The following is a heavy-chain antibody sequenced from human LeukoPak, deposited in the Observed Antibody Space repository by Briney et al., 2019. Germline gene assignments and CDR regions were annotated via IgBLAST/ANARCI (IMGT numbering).Heavy chain of an antibody. CDR3: ARDEIAHFDY. Sequence: PGGSLRLSCAASGFTVSSNYMSWVRQAPGKGLEWVSVLYSGGSTYYADSVKGRFTISRDNSKNTLYLQMNSLRAEDTAVYYCARDEIAHFDYWGQGTLVTVSS. CDR2: LYSGGST. J-gene: IGHJ4*02. CDR1: GFTVSSNY. V-gene: IGHV3-66*01. D-gene: IGHD2/OR15-2a*01.